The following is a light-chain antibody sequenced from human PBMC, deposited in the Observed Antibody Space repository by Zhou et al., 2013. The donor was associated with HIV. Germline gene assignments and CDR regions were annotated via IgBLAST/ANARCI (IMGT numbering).Light chain of an antibody. CDR3: LQYKSYPWT. Sequence: DIQMTQSPSAMSASVGDRVTITCRASQGIRKYLAWFQQKPGKAPKRLIYAISDFQTGVPSRFSGSGSETEFTLTISSLQPEDFATYYCLQYKSYPWTFGQGTKLEIK. V-gene: IGKV1-17*03. CDR2: AIS. CDR1: QGIRKY. J-gene: IGKJ1*01.